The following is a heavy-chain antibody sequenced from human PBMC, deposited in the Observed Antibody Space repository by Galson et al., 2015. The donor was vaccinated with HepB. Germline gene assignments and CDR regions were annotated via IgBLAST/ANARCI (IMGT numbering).Heavy chain of an antibody. J-gene: IGHJ3*02. CDR3: ARGGHPRSNYYDSDAFDI. CDR2: ITPFNGNT. V-gene: IGHV1-45*02. CDR1: GYTFTYRY. D-gene: IGHD3-22*01. Sequence: SVKVSCKASGYTFTYRYLHWVRQAPGQALEWMGWITPFNGNTNYAQKFQDRVTITRDRSMSTAYMELSSLRSEDTAMYYCARGGHPRSNYYDSDAFDIWGQGTMVTVSS.